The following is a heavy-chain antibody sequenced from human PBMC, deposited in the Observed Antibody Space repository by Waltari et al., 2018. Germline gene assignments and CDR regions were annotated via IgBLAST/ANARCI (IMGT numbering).Heavy chain of an antibody. J-gene: IGHJ4*02. CDR3: ARDMGWDNGSYRFQFDF. Sequence: RQAPGQGRGWIGWVSPISGRTKLAQKFQGRVTLTRDTSISTVHMELSSLTSDDTAVYYCARDMGWDNGSYRFQFDFWGQGTLVTVSS. CDR2: VSPISGRT. V-gene: IGHV1-2*02. D-gene: IGHD5-18*01.